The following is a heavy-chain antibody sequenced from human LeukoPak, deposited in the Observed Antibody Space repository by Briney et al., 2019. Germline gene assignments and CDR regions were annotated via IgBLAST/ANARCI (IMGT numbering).Heavy chain of an antibody. V-gene: IGHV4-39*07. CDR2: IFYSGST. Sequence: SETLSLTCTVSSGSISTSNYYWGWVRQPPGKALEWIGNIFYSGSTYYNSSLKSRVTISVDTSKNQFSLKLSSVTAADTAVYYCARANYYDNSGYSRGAFDIWGQGTMVTVSS. J-gene: IGHJ3*02. CDR1: SGSISTSNYY. D-gene: IGHD3-22*01. CDR3: ARANYYDNSGYSRGAFDI.